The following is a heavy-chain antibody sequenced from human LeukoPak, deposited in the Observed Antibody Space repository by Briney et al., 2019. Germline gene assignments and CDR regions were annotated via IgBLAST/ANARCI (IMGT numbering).Heavy chain of an antibody. CDR2: INHSGST. Sequence: SETLSLTCAVYGGSFSGYYWSWIRQPPGKGLEWIGEINHSGSTNYNPSLKSRVTISVDKSKNQFSLKLSSVTAADTAVYYCAREGYYYGMDVWGQGTTVTVSS. CDR1: GGSFSGYY. V-gene: IGHV4-34*01. CDR3: AREGYYYGMDV. J-gene: IGHJ6*02.